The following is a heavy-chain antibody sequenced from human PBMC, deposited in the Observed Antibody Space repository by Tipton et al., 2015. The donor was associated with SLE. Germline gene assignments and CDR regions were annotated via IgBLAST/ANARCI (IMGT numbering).Heavy chain of an antibody. V-gene: IGHV4-4*08. CDR2: IYTSGST. CDR1: GGSISSYY. D-gene: IGHD4-17*01. CDR3: ARHYGDYLDYFDY. J-gene: IGHJ4*02. Sequence: TLSLTCTVSGGSISSYYWSWIRQPPGKGLEWIGYIYTSGSTNYNPSLKSRVTISVDTSKNQFSLKLSSVTAADTAVYYCARHYGDYLDYFDYWGQGTLVTVSS.